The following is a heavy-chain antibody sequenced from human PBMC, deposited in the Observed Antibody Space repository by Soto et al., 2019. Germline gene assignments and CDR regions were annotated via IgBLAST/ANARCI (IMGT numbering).Heavy chain of an antibody. CDR2: IWYDGSNK. V-gene: IGHV3-33*01. Sequence: GGSLRLSCAASGFTFSSYGMHWVRQAPGKGLEWVAVIWYDGSNKYYADSVKGRFTISRDNSKNTLYLQMNSLRAEDTAVYYCARVNSGGQVNYFDYWGQGTLVTVSS. J-gene: IGHJ4*02. CDR3: ARVNSGGQVNYFDY. CDR1: GFTFSSYG. D-gene: IGHD3-16*01.